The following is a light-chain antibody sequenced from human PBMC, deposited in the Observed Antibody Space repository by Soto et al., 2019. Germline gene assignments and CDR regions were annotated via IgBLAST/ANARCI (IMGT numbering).Light chain of an antibody. Sequence: EIVLTQSPATLSLSPGERATLSCRASQSIGLAIAWYQHKPGQAPRLLIFDASQRATGIPARFRGSGSGTEVTLSISSREPEDFAVYYCYQRTERPPRTFGQGTKVESK. V-gene: IGKV3-11*01. CDR3: YQRTERPPRT. J-gene: IGKJ1*01. CDR1: QSIGLA. CDR2: DAS.